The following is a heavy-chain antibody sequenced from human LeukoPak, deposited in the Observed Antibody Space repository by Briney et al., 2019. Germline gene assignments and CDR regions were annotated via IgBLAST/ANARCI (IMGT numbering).Heavy chain of an antibody. V-gene: IGHV3-7*01. J-gene: IGHJ4*02. Sequence: GGSLRLSCSASGFRFSSHWMNWVRQTPGKGLEWVAIINTDGSEKNYVDSVRGRFTISRDNAKNSLYLQMNSLRAEDTAVYYCARSNHGPDYWGQGTLVTVS. CDR2: INTDGSEK. D-gene: IGHD1-14*01. CDR3: ARSNHGPDY. CDR1: GFRFSSHW.